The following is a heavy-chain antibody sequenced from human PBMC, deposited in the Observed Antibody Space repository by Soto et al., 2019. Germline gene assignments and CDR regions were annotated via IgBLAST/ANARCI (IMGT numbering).Heavy chain of an antibody. V-gene: IGHV3-30-3*01. CDR2: ISYDGSNK. CDR1: GFTFSSYA. D-gene: IGHD6-6*01. Sequence: QVPLVESGGGVVQPGRSLRLSCAASGFTFSSYAMHWVRQAPGKGLEWVAVISYDGSNKYYADSVKGRFTISRDNSKNTLYLQMNSLRAEDTAVYYCARRESIANLDYWGQGTLVTVSS. CDR3: ARRESIANLDY. J-gene: IGHJ4*02.